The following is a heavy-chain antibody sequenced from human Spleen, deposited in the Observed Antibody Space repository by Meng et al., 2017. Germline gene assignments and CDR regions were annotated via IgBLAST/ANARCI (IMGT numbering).Heavy chain of an antibody. CDR2: ISASNGNT. Sequence: ASVKVPCKASGYSFTSYGISWVRQAPGQGLEWMGWISASNGNTNYAQNLQGRVIMTTDTSTSTAYTELRSLRSDDTAVYYCASQGGMVAKTIDYWGQGTLVTVSS. V-gene: IGHV1-18*01. CDR1: GYSFTSYG. D-gene: IGHD5-12*01. J-gene: IGHJ4*02. CDR3: ASQGGMVAKTIDY.